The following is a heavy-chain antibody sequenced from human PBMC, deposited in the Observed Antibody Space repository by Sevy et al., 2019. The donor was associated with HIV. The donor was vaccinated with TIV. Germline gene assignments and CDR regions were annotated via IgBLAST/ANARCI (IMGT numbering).Heavy chain of an antibody. Sequence: GESLKISCKGSGYSFTTYWVAWVRQMPGKGLEWMGTIYPDDSDTRYSPPFGGQVTISADKSTNTAYLQWSSLKASDTAMYYCATYRGLLESEQYWGQGTLVTVSS. CDR2: IYPDDSDT. D-gene: IGHD3-10*01. CDR1: GYSFTTYW. CDR3: ATYRGLLESEQY. V-gene: IGHV5-51*01. J-gene: IGHJ4*02.